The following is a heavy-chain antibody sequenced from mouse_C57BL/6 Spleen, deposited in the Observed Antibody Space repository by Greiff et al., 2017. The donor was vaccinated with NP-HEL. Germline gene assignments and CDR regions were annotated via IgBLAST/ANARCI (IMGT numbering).Heavy chain of an antibody. V-gene: IGHV1-82*01. CDR3: AREGYSGTLAY. D-gene: IGHD1-1*01. CDR1: GYAFSSSW. Sequence: VKLMESGPELVKPGASVKISCKASGYAFSSSWMNWVKQRPGKGLEWIGRIYPGDGDTNYNGKFKGKATLTADKSSSTAYMQLSSLTSEDSAVYFCAREGYSGTLAYWGQGTLVTVSA. J-gene: IGHJ3*01. CDR2: IYPGDGDT.